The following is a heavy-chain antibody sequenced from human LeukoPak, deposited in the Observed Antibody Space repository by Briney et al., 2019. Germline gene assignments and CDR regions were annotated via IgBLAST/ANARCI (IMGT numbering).Heavy chain of an antibody. Sequence: SETLSLTCTVSGASISSGNWWSWVRQPPGRGLEWIAEISHTERTSSNPSLKSRATTSLDKSKNQFSLTLSSVTAADTAVYYCVRDCSGGTCYGAFTIWGQSSMVTVSS. CDR2: ISHTERT. V-gene: IGHV4-4*02. J-gene: IGHJ3*02. CDR3: VRDCSGGTCYGAFTI. D-gene: IGHD2-15*01. CDR1: GASISSGNW.